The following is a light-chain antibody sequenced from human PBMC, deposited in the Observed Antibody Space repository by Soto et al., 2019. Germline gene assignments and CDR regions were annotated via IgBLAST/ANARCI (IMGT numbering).Light chain of an antibody. CDR1: QDVGSK. Sequence: EIVMTQSPATLSVSPGERAILSCRASQDVGSKLAWYQQKPGQAPRLLIYGATTRATGIPARFSGSGSGTEFTLTISSLQSEDFAVYFCQQCNDSPPWTFGQGTKVDIK. CDR2: GAT. J-gene: IGKJ1*01. CDR3: QQCNDSPPWT. V-gene: IGKV3-15*01.